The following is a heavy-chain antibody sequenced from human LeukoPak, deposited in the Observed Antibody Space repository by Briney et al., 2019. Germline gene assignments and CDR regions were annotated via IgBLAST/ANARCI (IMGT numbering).Heavy chain of an antibody. CDR2: INQDGSEK. CDR1: GFTFTNHW. J-gene: IGHJ4*02. Sequence: GGSLRLSCAASGFTFTNHWMSWVRQAPGEGLEWVANINQDGSEKFYVDSVKCRCTISRDNAKYTLYLQMNRLSAEDTAVYYCVMGVITPFDNWGKGTLVTVSS. V-gene: IGHV3-7*01. CDR3: VMGVITPFDN. D-gene: IGHD3-22*01.